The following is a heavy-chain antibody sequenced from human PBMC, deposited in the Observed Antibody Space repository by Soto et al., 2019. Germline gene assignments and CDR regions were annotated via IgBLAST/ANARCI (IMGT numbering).Heavy chain of an antibody. CDR1: GYTFTSYG. J-gene: IGHJ6*02. Sequence: QVQLVQSGAEVKKPGASVKVSCKASGYTFTSYGISWVRQAPGQGLEWMGWISAYNGNTNYAQKLQGRVTMTTDTSTSTAYMELRSLRSDDTAVYYCARVPRTMVVAATYYYYYGMDVWGQGTTVTVSS. V-gene: IGHV1-18*01. CDR3: ARVPRTMVVAATYYYYYGMDV. CDR2: ISAYNGNT. D-gene: IGHD2-15*01.